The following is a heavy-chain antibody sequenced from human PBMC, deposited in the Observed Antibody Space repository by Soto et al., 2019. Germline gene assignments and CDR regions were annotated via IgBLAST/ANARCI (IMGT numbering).Heavy chain of an antibody. Sequence: SETLSLTCTVSGGSISSYYWSWIRQPPGKGLEWIGYIYHSGSTYYNPSLKSRVTISVDRSKNQFSLKLSSVTAADTAVYYCSAGGGLPRYYWGQGTLVTVSS. CDR2: IYHSGST. V-gene: IGHV4-59*04. CDR1: GGSISSYY. D-gene: IGHD4-17*01. CDR3: SAGGGLPRYY. J-gene: IGHJ4*02.